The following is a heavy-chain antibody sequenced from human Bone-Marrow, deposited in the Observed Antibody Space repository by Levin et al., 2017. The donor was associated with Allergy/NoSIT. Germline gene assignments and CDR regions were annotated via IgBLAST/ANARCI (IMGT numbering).Heavy chain of an antibody. CDR1: GFTFRNFA. V-gene: IGHV3-30-3*01. D-gene: IGHD3-3*01. Sequence: GESLKISCAASGFTFRNFAIHWVRQTPGRGLEWVALISDGGSHEFFADSVKGRFTISRDNSRNTLYLEMNSLRVEDTAVYYCARDRGRFLGNDGFDVWGQGTMVTVSS. J-gene: IGHJ3*01. CDR3: ARDRGRFLGNDGFDV. CDR2: ISDGGSHE.